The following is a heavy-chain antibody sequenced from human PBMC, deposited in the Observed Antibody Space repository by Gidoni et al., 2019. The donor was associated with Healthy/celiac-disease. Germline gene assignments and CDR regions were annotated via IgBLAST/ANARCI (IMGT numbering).Heavy chain of an antibody. CDR1: GGTFSSYT. D-gene: IGHD6-13*01. CDR3: ARDGVAAAGTGWFDP. Sequence: QVQLVQSGAEVKKPGSTVQVACKASGGTFSSYTISWVRQAPGQGLEWMGRIIPILGIANYAQKFQGRVTITADKSTSTAYMELSSLRSEDTAVYYCARDGVAAAGTGWFDPWGQGTLVTVSS. V-gene: IGHV1-69*08. J-gene: IGHJ5*02. CDR2: IIPILGIA.